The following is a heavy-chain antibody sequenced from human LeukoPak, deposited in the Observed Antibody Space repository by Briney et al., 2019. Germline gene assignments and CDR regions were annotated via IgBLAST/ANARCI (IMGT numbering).Heavy chain of an antibody. CDR3: AKSNCGGDCSIDY. D-gene: IGHD2-21*02. Sequence: PGRSLRLSCAASGFTFSSYGMHWVRQAPGKGLEWVAVISYDGSNKYYADSVKGRFTISRDNYKNTLYLQMNSLRAEDTAVYYCAKSNCGGDCSIDYWGQGTLVTVSS. CDR2: ISYDGSNK. J-gene: IGHJ4*02. V-gene: IGHV3-30*18. CDR1: GFTFSSYG.